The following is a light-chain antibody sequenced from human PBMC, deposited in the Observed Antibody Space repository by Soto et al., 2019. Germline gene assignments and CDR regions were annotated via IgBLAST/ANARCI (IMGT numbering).Light chain of an antibody. CDR1: TGAVTNGHY. CDR3: LLSYNGPYV. J-gene: IGLJ1*01. Sequence: QAVVTQEPSLTVSPGGTVTLTCGSSTGAVTNGHYPYWFQQKPGRAPRTLICDTTNRHSWTPARFSGSLLGGKAALTLSGAQPEDEAEYYCLLSYNGPYVSGTGTKVTVL. V-gene: IGLV7-46*01. CDR2: DTT.